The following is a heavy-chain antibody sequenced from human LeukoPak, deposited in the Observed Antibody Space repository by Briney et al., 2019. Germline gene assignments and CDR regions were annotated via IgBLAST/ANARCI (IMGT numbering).Heavy chain of an antibody. CDR3: TKSGPPDPY. CDR1: GLTVYTND. Sequence: GGSLRLSCAASGLTVYTNDMSWVRQAPGKRLEWVSILYSGGRTYYGDSVKGRFTISRDNSRNTQYLQMNSLRAEDTAMYYCTKSGPPDPYWGQGTMVTVSS. CDR2: LYSGGRT. D-gene: IGHD1-14*01. J-gene: IGHJ3*01. V-gene: IGHV3-53*01.